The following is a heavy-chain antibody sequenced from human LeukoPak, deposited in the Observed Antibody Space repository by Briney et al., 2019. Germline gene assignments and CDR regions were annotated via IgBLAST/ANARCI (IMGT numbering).Heavy chain of an antibody. CDR2: IYYSGST. J-gene: IGHJ6*03. CDR1: GGSISSYY. D-gene: IGHD6-13*01. CDR3: ARAVGYSSSWYNYYYYYMDV. Sequence: PSETLSLTCTVSGGSISSYYWSWIRQPPGKGLEWIGYIYYSGSTNYNPSLKSRVTISVDTSKNQFSLKLSSVTAADTAVYYCARAVGYSSSWYNYYYYYMDVWGKGTTVTVSS. V-gene: IGHV4-59*12.